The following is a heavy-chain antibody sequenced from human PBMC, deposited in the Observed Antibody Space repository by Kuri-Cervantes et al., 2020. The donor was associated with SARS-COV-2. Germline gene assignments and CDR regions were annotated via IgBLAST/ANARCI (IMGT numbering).Heavy chain of an antibody. CDR2: FSAYNVNT. Sequence: ASFKFSCSFSCSPFPRFCLLCVLPFPGPGLEWMLWFSAYNVNTNYAQKLQGRVTMTTDTSTSTAYMELRSLRSDDTAVYYCARSGSRGDYYYGMDVWGQGTTVTVSS. CDR3: ARSGSRGDYYYGMDV. CDR1: CSPFPRFC. J-gene: IGHJ6*02. D-gene: IGHD1-26*01. V-gene: IGHV1-18*01.